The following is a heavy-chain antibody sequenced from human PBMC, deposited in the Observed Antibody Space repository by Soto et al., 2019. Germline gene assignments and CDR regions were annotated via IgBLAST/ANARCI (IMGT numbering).Heavy chain of an antibody. CDR2: IKQDGSEK. V-gene: IGHV3-7*01. J-gene: IGHJ4*02. D-gene: IGHD3-22*01. CDR1: GFAFSNYW. CDR3: ARGGTSMIVVGAFDD. Sequence: EVQLVESGGGLVQPGGSLRLSCAASGFAFSNYWMSWVRQAPGKGPEWVATIKQDGSEKYYVDSVKGRFTISRDKAKNSLYLQMNSLRAEDTAVYHCARGGTSMIVVGAFDDWGQGALVTVSS.